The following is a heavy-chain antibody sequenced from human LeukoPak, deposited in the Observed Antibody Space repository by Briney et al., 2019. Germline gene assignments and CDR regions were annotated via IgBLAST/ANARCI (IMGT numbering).Heavy chain of an antibody. CDR3: ARVSDGSYYYY. CDR1: GFTFRKYA. V-gene: IGHV3-64*01. CDR2: IRSTGGSK. Sequence: GGSLRLSCAASGFTFRKYAMHWVRDRPGKGLEYVSGIRSTGGSKHYANSVKGRFTISRDNSKNTLYFQMCSLRAEDMAVYYCARVSDGSYYYYWGQGTLVTVSS. J-gene: IGHJ4*02. D-gene: IGHD1-26*01.